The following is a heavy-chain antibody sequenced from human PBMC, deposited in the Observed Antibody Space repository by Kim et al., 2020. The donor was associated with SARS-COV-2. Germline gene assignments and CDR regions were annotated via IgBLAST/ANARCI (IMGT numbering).Heavy chain of an antibody. V-gene: IGHV3-7*05. CDR2: INQDGSEK. CDR3: ARVWCTICRYTFDY. J-gene: IGHJ4*02. Sequence: GGSLRLSCSASGFTLSSYWMSWVRQAPGKGLEWVANINQDGSEKYYVDSVKGRFTISRDNAKNSLYLQMYSLRAEDTAVYYCARVWCTICRYTFDYWGQGTLVTVSS. D-gene: IGHD2-2*01. CDR1: GFTLSSYW.